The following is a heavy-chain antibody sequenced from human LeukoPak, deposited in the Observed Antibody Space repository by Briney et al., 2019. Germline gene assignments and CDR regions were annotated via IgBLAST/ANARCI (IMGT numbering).Heavy chain of an antibody. D-gene: IGHD3-10*01. CDR3: AKEITSARNQYYAMDV. CDR2: IGWNSGIL. V-gene: IGHV3-9*01. Sequence: GGSLRLSCAASGFKFDDYAMHWVRQAPGKGLEWVSGIGWNSGILGYADSVKGRFTISRDNAKNALYMQMNSLRAEDTALYYCAKEITSARNQYYAMDVWGQGTTVTVSS. J-gene: IGHJ6*02. CDR1: GFKFDDYA.